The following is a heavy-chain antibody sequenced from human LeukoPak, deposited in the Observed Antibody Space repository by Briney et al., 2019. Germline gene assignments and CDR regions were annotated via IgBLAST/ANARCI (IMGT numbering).Heavy chain of an antibody. Sequence: PSETLSLTCAVYGGSFSGYYWSWIRQPPGKGLEWIGEINHSGSTNCNPSLKSRVTISVDTSKNQFSLKLSSVTAADTSVYYCARVEYCSGGSCQPEGMDVWGQGTTVTVSS. CDR3: ARVEYCSGGSCQPEGMDV. J-gene: IGHJ6*02. D-gene: IGHD2-15*01. CDR1: GGSFSGYY. V-gene: IGHV4-34*01. CDR2: INHSGST.